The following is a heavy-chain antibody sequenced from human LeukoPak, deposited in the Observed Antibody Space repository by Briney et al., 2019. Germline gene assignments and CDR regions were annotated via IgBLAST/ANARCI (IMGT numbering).Heavy chain of an antibody. Sequence: PSETLSLTCAVSGASISGSGYYLGWIRQPPGKGLEWIGSIYHSGSTYYNPSLKSRVTISVDTSKNQFSLKLSSVTAADTAVYYCARVTSYYDFWSGYYFWGQGTLVTVSS. CDR2: IYHSGST. CDR1: GASISGSGYY. J-gene: IGHJ4*02. CDR3: ARVTSYYDFWSGYYF. V-gene: IGHV4-39*07. D-gene: IGHD3-3*01.